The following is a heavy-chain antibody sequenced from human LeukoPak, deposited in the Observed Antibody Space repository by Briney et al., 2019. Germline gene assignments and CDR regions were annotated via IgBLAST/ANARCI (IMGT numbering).Heavy chain of an antibody. J-gene: IGHJ4*02. D-gene: IGHD5-18*01. CDR1: GGTFSSYA. CDR2: INPNSGGT. V-gene: IGHV1-2*02. Sequence: ASVKVSCKASGGTFSSYAISWVRQAPGQGLEWMGWINPNSGGTNYAQKFQGRVTMNRDTSISTAYMELSRLRSDDTAVYYCARGYSFHYWGQGTLVTVSS. CDR3: ARGYSFHY.